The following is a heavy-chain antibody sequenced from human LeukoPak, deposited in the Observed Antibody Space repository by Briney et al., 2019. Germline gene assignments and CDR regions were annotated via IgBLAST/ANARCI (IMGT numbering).Heavy chain of an antibody. CDR3: ARLEVTLDVHWFDP. CDR2: IYYSGST. CDR1: GGSISSGSYY. D-gene: IGHD3-22*01. J-gene: IGHJ5*02. V-gene: IGHV4-39*01. Sequence: PSETLSLTCTVSGGSISSGSYYWGWIRQPPGKGLEWIGSIYYSGSTYYNPSLKSRVTISVDTSKNQFSLKLSSVTAADTAVYYCARLEVTLDVHWFDPWGQGTLVTVSS.